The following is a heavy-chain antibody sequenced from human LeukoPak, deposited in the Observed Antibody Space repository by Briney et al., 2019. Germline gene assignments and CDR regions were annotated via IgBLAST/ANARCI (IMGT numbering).Heavy chain of an antibody. V-gene: IGHV3-30*02. CDR3: AKPLAGYSSAFDY. D-gene: IGHD5-18*01. Sequence: GGSLTLSCAASGFPFSNYVVHWVRQAPGKGLEWVAFIRYGGSNKYYADPVQGRFTISRDNSKNTLYLQSDSLRTEDTALYYCAKPLAGYSSAFDYWGQGTLVTVSS. CDR2: IRYGGSNK. CDR1: GFPFSNYV. J-gene: IGHJ4*02.